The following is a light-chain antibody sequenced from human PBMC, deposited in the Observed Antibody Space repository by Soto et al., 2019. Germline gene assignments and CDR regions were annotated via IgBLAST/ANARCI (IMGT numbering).Light chain of an antibody. CDR2: WAS. CDR1: QSLLYSSNNKNF. Sequence: DIVMTQSPDSLAVSLGERATINCKSSQSLLYSSNNKNFLAWYQQKPGQPPKLLIYWASTRESGVPDRFTGSGSGTDFTLTISSLHAEDVAVYYCQQYYSTLLTFGGGTKAEIK. J-gene: IGKJ4*01. V-gene: IGKV4-1*01. CDR3: QQYYSTLLT.